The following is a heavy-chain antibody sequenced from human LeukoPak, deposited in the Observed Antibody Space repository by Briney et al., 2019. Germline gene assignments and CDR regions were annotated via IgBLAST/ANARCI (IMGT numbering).Heavy chain of an antibody. D-gene: IGHD3-22*01. Sequence: SETLSLTCTVSGGSISGYYWSWLRQSPGKRLEWIAYISFTGNTNYNPSLKSRVTIPLDTSKTHFSLTLSSLTAADTAVYYCARSPPGWYYDNSGQYYFDTWGQGALVTVSS. J-gene: IGHJ4*02. CDR2: ISFTGNT. V-gene: IGHV4-59*08. CDR1: GGSISGYY. CDR3: ARSPPGWYYDNSGQYYFDT.